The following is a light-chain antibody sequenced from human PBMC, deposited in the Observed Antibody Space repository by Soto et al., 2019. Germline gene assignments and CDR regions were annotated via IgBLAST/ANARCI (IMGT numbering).Light chain of an antibody. V-gene: IGKV1-5*03. CDR2: KAS. Sequence: DIQMTQSPSTLSASVGDRVTITCRASQTLSSWLAWYQQKPGKAPKLLIYKASNLESGVPSRFSGSESGTEFTLSISSLQPDDFATYYCLQYYSDPVTFGQGTKVDI. CDR1: QTLSSW. CDR3: LQYYSDPVT. J-gene: IGKJ1*01.